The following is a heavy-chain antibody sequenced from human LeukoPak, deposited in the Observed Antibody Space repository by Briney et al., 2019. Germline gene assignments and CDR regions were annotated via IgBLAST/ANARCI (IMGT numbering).Heavy chain of an antibody. D-gene: IGHD2-15*01. CDR2: ITSSGSPT. CDR1: GFTLSTYE. V-gene: IGHV3-48*03. Sequence: GGSLRLSCAASGFTLSTYEMTWVRQAPGKGLEWISFITSSGSPTFYADSVKGRFTIFRDTAKNSLFLQMNNLRGEDTAVYYCARDISSSTRDFDIWGQGTMVTVS. J-gene: IGHJ3*02. CDR3: ARDISSSTRDFDI.